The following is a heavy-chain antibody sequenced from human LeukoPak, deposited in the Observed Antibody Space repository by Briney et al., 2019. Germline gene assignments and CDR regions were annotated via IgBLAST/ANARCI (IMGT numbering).Heavy chain of an antibody. CDR1: GFTFSSYW. D-gene: IGHD3-3*01. Sequence: GGSLRLSCAASGFTFSSYWMSWVRQAPGKGLEWVANIKQDGSEKYYVDSVKGRFTISRDNAKKSLYLQMNSLRAEDTAVYYCARDAKSTTIFGEVPNETTYYYYYYMDVWGKGTTVTVSS. CDR3: ARDAKSTTIFGEVPNETTYYYYYYMDV. J-gene: IGHJ6*03. CDR2: IKQDGSEK. V-gene: IGHV3-7*01.